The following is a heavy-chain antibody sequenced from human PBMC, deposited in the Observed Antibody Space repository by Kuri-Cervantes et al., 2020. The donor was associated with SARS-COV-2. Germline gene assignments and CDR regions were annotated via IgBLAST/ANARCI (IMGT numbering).Heavy chain of an antibody. CDR2: ISSSASYI. V-gene: IGHV3-21*01. CDR1: GFTFSAYT. Sequence: GGSLRLSCAASGFTFSAYTMNWVRQAPGKGLEWVSFISSSASYIYYGDSVKGRFTISRDNAKNSLYLQLTNLRAEDTAIYYCARENPYNAGSAPNYIDNWGRGTLVTVSS. CDR3: ARENPYNAGSAPNYIDN. D-gene: IGHD5-24*01. J-gene: IGHJ4*02.